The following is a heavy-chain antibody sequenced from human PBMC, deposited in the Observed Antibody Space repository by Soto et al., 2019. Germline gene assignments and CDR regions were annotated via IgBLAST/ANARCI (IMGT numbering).Heavy chain of an antibody. V-gene: IGHV3-23*01. J-gene: IGHJ3*02. CDR3: AKAHAGIMITFGGGDAFDI. Sequence: EVQLLESGGGLVQPGGSLRLSCAASGFTFSSYAMSWVRQAPGKGLEWVSAISGSGGSTYYADSVKGRFTISRDNSKNTMYLQMNSLRAEDTAVYYCAKAHAGIMITFGGGDAFDIWGQGTMVTVSS. D-gene: IGHD3-16*01. CDR2: ISGSGGST. CDR1: GFTFSSYA.